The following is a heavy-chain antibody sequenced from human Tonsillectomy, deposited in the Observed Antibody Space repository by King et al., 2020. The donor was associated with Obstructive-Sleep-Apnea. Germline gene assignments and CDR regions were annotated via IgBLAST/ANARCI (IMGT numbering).Heavy chain of an antibody. CDR3: ARGEEFDY. J-gene: IGHJ4*02. CDR2: IYSGGST. Sequence: VQLVESGGGLVQPGGSLRLACAASGFTVSSNYMSWVRQAPGKGLEWVSVIYSGGSTYYADSAQGRFTISRDNSKNTLYHQMNSLRAEDTAVYYCARGEEFDYWSQGTLVTVSS. D-gene: IGHD1-26*01. CDR1: GFTVSSNY. V-gene: IGHV3-66*01.